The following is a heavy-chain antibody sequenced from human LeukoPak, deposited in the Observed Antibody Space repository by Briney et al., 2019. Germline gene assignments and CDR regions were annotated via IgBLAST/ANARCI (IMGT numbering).Heavy chain of an antibody. CDR1: GFTFTGHY. Sequence: ASVKASCKASGFTFTGHYMHWVRQAPGQGLEWMGWINPNSGGTNYAQKFQGRVTMTRDTSISTAYMELSRLRSDDTAVYYCALLAAGAWGWFDPWGQGTLVTVSS. CDR3: ALLAAGAWGWFDP. J-gene: IGHJ5*02. D-gene: IGHD6-13*01. V-gene: IGHV1-2*02. CDR2: INPNSGGT.